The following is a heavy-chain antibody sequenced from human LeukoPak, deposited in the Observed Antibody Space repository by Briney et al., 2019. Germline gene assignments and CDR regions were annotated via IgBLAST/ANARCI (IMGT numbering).Heavy chain of an antibody. D-gene: IGHD3-3*01. V-gene: IGHV1-8*03. Sequence: GASVKVSCKASGYTFSNYEINWVRQATGQGLEWMGWMNPNSGNTGYAQKFQGRVTITRDTSISTAYMELSSLRSEDTAVYYCAGGYDFWSGHSSLFDYWGQGTLVTVSS. CDR1: GYTFSNYE. CDR3: AGGYDFWSGHSSLFDY. J-gene: IGHJ4*02. CDR2: MNPNSGNT.